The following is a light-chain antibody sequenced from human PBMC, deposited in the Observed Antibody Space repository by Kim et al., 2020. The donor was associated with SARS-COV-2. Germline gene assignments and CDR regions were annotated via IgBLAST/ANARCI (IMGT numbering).Light chain of an antibody. Sequence: ATLLWSPGERATLSCRASQSVSSHLAWYQQKPGQPPRLLIYGASTRATGIPARFSGSGSGTEFTLTISSLQSEDFAVYYCQHPGTFGQGTKVDIK. V-gene: IGKV3-15*01. J-gene: IGKJ1*01. CDR2: GAS. CDR3: QHPGT. CDR1: QSVSSH.